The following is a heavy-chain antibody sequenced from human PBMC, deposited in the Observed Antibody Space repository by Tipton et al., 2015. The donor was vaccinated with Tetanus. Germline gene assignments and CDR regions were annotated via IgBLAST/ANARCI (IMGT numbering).Heavy chain of an antibody. CDR2: IYESGDT. J-gene: IGHJ4*02. D-gene: IGHD3-3*01. CDR1: GASIRGGTFY. V-gene: IGHV4-39*01. Sequence: LRLSCTVSGASIRGGTFYWGWIRQPPGKGLEWIGSIYESGDTYYIPSLKSRVTISVDTSTNQFSLTLNSMAAADTSVYYCARHQSGYFTPFDYWGQGKLVTVPS. CDR3: ARHQSGYFTPFDY.